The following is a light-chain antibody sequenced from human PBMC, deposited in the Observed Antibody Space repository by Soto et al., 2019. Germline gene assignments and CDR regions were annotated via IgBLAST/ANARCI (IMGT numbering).Light chain of an antibody. CDR2: DVS. J-gene: IGLJ1*01. CDR3: SSYTGSTSHYV. Sequence: QSALTQPDSGAGSPEQSSTISCTGTSCDVGGYNYVTWYQQHPDKAPKHVIYDVSNRPSGVSNRFSGSKSGNTASLTISGRQAEDEADYYCSSYTGSTSHYVFGTGTKLTVL. CDR1: SCDVGGYNY. V-gene: IGLV2-14*01.